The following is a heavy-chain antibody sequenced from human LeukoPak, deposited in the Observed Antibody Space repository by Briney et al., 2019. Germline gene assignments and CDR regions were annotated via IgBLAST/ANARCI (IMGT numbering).Heavy chain of an antibody. CDR2: IKSDGNIT. CDR1: GFTFSNYW. D-gene: IGHD3-3*01. J-gene: IGHJ4*02. CDR3: GRPGDFWRGSGVGN. V-gene: IGHV3-74*01. Sequence: PGGSLRLSCAASGFTFSNYWMCWVRQAPGKGLVWVSQIKSDGNITNYADSVKGRFTISRDNAKKTLFLQMNSLRAEDTAVYYCGRPGDFWRGSGVGNWGQGTLVTVSS.